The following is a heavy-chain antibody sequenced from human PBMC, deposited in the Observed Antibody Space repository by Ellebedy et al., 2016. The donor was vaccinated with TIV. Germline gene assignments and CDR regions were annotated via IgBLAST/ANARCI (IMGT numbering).Heavy chain of an antibody. J-gene: IGHJ6*02. D-gene: IGHD3-10*01. Sequence: GESLKISXAASGFTFSSYWMSWVRQAPGKGLEWVANIKQDGSEKYYVVSVKGRFTISRDNAKNSLYLQMNSLRAEDTAVYYCARGMTDVIIYGMDVWGQGTTVTVSS. CDR3: ARGMTDVIIYGMDV. V-gene: IGHV3-7*02. CDR1: GFTFSSYW. CDR2: IKQDGSEK.